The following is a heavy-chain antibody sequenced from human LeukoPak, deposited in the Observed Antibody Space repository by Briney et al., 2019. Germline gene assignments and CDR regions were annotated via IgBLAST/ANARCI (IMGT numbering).Heavy chain of an antibody. D-gene: IGHD6-19*01. Sequence: GGSLRLSCAASGFTFDDYAMHWVRQAPGKGLEWVSGISWNSGSIGYADSVKGRFTISRDNAKNSLYLQMNSLRAEDTALYYCAKDLPRGGIAVAGSAFDYWGQGTLVTVSS. CDR2: ISWNSGSI. CDR3: AKDLPRGGIAVAGSAFDY. J-gene: IGHJ4*02. V-gene: IGHV3-9*01. CDR1: GFTFDDYA.